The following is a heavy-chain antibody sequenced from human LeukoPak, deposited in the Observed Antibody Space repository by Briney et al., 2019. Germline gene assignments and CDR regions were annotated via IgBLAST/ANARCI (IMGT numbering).Heavy chain of an antibody. CDR3: ARELGLVVRGVITRSFDY. D-gene: IGHD3-10*01. CDR1: GFTFSNYV. J-gene: IGHJ4*02. V-gene: IGHV3-66*01. Sequence: EGSLRLSCAVSGFTFSNYVMHWVRQAPGKGLEWVSVIYSGGSTYYADSVKGRFTISRDNSKNTLYLQMNSLRAEDTAVYYCARELGLVVRGVITRSFDYWGQGTLVTVSS. CDR2: IYSGGST.